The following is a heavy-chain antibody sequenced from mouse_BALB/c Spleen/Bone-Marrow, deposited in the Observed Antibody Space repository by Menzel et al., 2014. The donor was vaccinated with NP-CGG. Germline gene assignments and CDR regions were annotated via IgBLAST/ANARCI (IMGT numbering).Heavy chain of an antibody. J-gene: IGHJ3*01. V-gene: IGHV14-3*02. CDR3: AKYYYGNSLFAY. Sequence: VQLQQSGAELVKPGASVKLSCTASGFNIKDTYMHWVKQRPEQGLEWIGRIDPANGNTKYDPKFQGKATITADTSSNTAYLQLSSLTSEDTAVYYCAKYYYGNSLFAYSAQATLVPVSA. CDR1: GFNIKDTY. CDR2: IDPANGNT. D-gene: IGHD1-1*01.